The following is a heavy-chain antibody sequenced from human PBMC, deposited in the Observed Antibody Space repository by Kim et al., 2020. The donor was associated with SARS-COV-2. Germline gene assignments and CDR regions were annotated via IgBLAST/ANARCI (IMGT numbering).Heavy chain of an antibody. D-gene: IGHD3-16*02. V-gene: IGHV4-31*03. CDR2: IYYNGNI. J-gene: IGHJ4*02. Sequence: SETLSLTCTVSGGSISSGGYYWNWIRQLPGKGLEWIGYIYYNGNIRYNPSLKSRLIISADTSKNQFSLNLSSLTAADTAVYYCARGGDMTTLGGVIALGYRGQGSLVTVSS. CDR3: ARGGDMTTLGGVIALGY. CDR1: GGSISSGGYY.